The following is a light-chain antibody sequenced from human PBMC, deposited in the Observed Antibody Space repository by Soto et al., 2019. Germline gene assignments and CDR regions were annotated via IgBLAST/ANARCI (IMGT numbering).Light chain of an antibody. CDR3: RRSYPPAYT. CDR1: QDISTY. V-gene: IGKV1-39*01. Sequence: EIQMTQSPSSLSASLEDSVTLTCRATQDISTYLNWYQQRPGKAPNVLIYRASTLQADVPSRFSGSGSGTDLTLTIRGLQPYDVEYCYWRRSYPPAYTFGQGTQVEV. J-gene: IGKJ2*01. CDR2: RAS.